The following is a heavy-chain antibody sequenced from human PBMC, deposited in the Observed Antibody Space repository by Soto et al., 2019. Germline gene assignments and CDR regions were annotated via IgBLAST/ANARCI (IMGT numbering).Heavy chain of an antibody. D-gene: IGHD2-2*01. CDR2: IYHSGST. CDR1: GGSISSSNW. V-gene: IGHV4-4*02. Sequence: QVQLQESGPGLVKPSGTLSLTCAVSGGSISSSNWWSWVRQPPGKGLEWIGEIYHSGSTNYNPSLKSRVTISVHKSKNQFSLKLSSVTAADTAVYYCARFRLGYCSSTSCYSDYYYYYGMDVWGQGTTVPVSS. CDR3: ARFRLGYCSSTSCYSDYYYYYGMDV. J-gene: IGHJ6*02.